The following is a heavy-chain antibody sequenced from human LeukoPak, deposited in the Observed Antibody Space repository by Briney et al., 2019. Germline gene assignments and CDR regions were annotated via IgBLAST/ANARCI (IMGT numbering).Heavy chain of an antibody. CDR2: IVVGSGNT. J-gene: IGHJ6*03. V-gene: IGHV1-58*02. Sequence: SVKVSCKASGFTFTSSAMQWVRQARGQRLEWIGWIVVGSGNTNYAQKFQERVTITRDMSTSTAYMELSSLRSEDTAVYYCAASTYYDSSGLGLYYYMDVWGKGTTVTVSS. CDR1: GFTFTSSA. D-gene: IGHD3-22*01. CDR3: AASTYYDSSGLGLYYYMDV.